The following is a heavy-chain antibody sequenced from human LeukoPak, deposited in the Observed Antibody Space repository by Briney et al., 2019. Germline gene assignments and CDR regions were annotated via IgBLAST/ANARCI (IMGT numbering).Heavy chain of an antibody. J-gene: IGHJ4*02. V-gene: IGHV3-23*01. Sequence: GGSLRLSCAASGFTFSSYAMSWVRQAPGKGLEWVSAISGSGGSTYYADSVKGRFTISRDNSKNTLYLQMNSLRAEDTAVYYCARKQDYYYSRGPPGYWGQGTLVTVSS. D-gene: IGHD3-22*01. CDR1: GFTFSSYA. CDR2: ISGSGGST. CDR3: ARKQDYYYSRGPPGY.